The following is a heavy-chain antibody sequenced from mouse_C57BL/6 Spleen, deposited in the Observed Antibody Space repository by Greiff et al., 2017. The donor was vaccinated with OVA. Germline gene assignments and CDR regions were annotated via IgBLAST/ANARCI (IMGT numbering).Heavy chain of an antibody. D-gene: IGHD1-1*01. CDR2: ISYDGSN. Sequence: EVQRVESGPGLVKPSQSLSLTCSVTGYSITSGYYWNWIRQFPGNKLEWMGYISYDGSNNYNPSLKNRISITRDTSKNQFFLKLNSVTTEDTATYYCARNNYVGYFDYWGQGTTLTVSS. CDR3: ARNNYVGYFDY. CDR1: GYSITSGYY. J-gene: IGHJ2*01. V-gene: IGHV3-6*01.